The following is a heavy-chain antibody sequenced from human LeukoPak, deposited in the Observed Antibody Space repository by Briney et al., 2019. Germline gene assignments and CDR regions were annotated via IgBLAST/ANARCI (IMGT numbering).Heavy chain of an antibody. CDR3: VREKWAANALDV. V-gene: IGHV3-13*01. J-gene: IGHJ3*01. CDR2: IGLGGDA. D-gene: IGHD1-26*01. Sequence: GGSLRLSCAGSGFTFSSYDMHWVRLPTGKGLEWVSFIGLGGDASYAGSVKGRFTISRANARNSLYLQMNNLTIGDTAVYFCVREKWAANALDVWGHGTMVIVSS. CDR1: GFTFSSYD.